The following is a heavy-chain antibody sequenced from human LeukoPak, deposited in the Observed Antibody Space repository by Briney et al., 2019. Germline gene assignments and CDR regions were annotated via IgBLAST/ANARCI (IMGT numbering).Heavy chain of an antibody. CDR3: ARDEGGAYIYF. J-gene: IGHJ4*02. D-gene: IGHD1-26*01. V-gene: IGHV3-21*01. Sequence: GGSLRLSCAASGFTFSSYSMNWVRQAPGKGLEWVSSISSSSSYIYYADSVKGRFTISRDNAKNSLYLQMNSLRVEDTAVYYCARDEGGAYIYFWGQGTLVTVSS. CDR2: ISSSSSYI. CDR1: GFTFSSYS.